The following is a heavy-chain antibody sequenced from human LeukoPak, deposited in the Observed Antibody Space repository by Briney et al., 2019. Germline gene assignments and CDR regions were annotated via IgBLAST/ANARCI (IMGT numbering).Heavy chain of an antibody. Sequence: PGGSLRLSCAASGXTFSSYWMHWLRQAPGKGLVWVSRISTDGSSTSYADSVKGRFTISRDNGKNTLYLQMNSLRAEDTAVYYCASYLTSIPSGMDVWGQGTTVTVSS. D-gene: IGHD2/OR15-2a*01. CDR2: ISTDGSST. CDR1: GXTFSSYW. J-gene: IGHJ6*02. CDR3: ASYLTSIPSGMDV. V-gene: IGHV3-74*01.